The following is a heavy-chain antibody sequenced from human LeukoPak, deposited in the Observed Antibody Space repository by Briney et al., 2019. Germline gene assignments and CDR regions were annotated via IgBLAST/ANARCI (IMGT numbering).Heavy chain of an antibody. CDR2: INPNSGGT. V-gene: IGHV1-2*04. CDR3: ARAPEDIVPIGYFDY. CDR1: GYTFTGYY. D-gene: IGHD2-8*01. J-gene: IGHJ4*02. Sequence: ASVKVSCKASGYTFTGYYMHWVRQAPGQGLEWMGWINPNSGGTNYAQKFQGWVTMTRDTSISTAYMELSRLRSDDTAVYYCARAPEDIVPIGYFDYWGQGTLVTVSS.